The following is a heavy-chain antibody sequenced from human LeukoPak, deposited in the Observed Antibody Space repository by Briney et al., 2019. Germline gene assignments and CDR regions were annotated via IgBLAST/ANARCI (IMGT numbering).Heavy chain of an antibody. J-gene: IGHJ4*02. CDR3: AKDHGAGSYYNHPDY. D-gene: IGHD3-10*01. Sequence: TGGSLRLSCAASGFTFSNYAMSWVRQAPGKGLEWVSGLGDTGGTTLYADSVKGRFTISRDNSKNTLSLQMNSLRAEDTAVYYCAKDHGAGSYYNHPDYWGQGTLVTVSS. CDR2: LGDTGGTT. CDR1: GFTFSNYA. V-gene: IGHV3-23*01.